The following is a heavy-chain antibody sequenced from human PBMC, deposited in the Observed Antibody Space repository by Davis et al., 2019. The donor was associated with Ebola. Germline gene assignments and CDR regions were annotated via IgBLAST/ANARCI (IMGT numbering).Heavy chain of an antibody. V-gene: IGHV1-69*05. CDR3: AREAKKRIAVAGRVRGWFDP. Sequence: SVKVSCMASGGTFSSYAISWVRPAPGKGLAWMGGIIPIFGTENYAQKFQGRVTITTDESTRPDYMELSSLRSEDTAVYYCAREAKKRIAVAGRVRGWFDPWGQGTLVTVSS. CDR2: IIPIFGTE. D-gene: IGHD6-19*01. J-gene: IGHJ5*02. CDR1: GGTFSSYA.